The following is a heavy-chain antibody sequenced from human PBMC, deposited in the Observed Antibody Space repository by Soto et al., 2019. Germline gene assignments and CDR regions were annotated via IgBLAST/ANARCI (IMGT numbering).Heavy chain of an antibody. CDR1: GFTFSSYG. Sequence: QVQLVESGGGVVQPGRSLRLSCAASGFTFSSYGMHWVRQAPGKGLEWVAVIWYDGSNKYYADSVKGRFTISRDNSKNTLYLQMNSLRAEDTAVYYCASLSPYYYDSSGYIRHAFDILGQGTMVTVSS. V-gene: IGHV3-33*01. CDR3: ASLSPYYYDSSGYIRHAFDI. CDR2: IWYDGSNK. J-gene: IGHJ3*02. D-gene: IGHD3-22*01.